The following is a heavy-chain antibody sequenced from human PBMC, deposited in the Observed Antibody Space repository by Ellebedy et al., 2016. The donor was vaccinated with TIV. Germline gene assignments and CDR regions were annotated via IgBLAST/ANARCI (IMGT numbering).Heavy chain of an antibody. D-gene: IGHD3-10*01. Sequence: MPSETLSLTCTVSGGSLTSPYFNWIRQSPGKGLEWIGYIHYSGGTNYNPSLKSRATISLDTSRNQFALSLKSATAADTALYYCARGGPGGDNWFFGLWGRGTRVTVSS. CDR1: GGSLTSPY. CDR2: IHYSGGT. CDR3: ARGGPGGDNWFFGL. V-gene: IGHV4-59*11. J-gene: IGHJ2*01.